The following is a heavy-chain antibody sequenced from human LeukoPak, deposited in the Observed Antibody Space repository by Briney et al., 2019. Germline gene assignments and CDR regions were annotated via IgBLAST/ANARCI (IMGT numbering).Heavy chain of an antibody. D-gene: IGHD2-21*02. Sequence: GRSLRLSCAASGFTFSSYGMHWVRQAPGKGLERVAVIWYDGSNKYYADSVKGRFTISRDNFKNTLYLQMNSLRAEDTAVYYCARGTATPDYWGQGTLVTVSS. V-gene: IGHV3-33*01. CDR1: GFTFSSYG. CDR2: IWYDGSNK. CDR3: ARGTATPDY. J-gene: IGHJ4*02.